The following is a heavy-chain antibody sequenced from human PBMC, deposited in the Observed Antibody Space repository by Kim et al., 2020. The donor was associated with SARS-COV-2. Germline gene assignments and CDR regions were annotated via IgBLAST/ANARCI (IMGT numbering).Heavy chain of an antibody. J-gene: IGHJ4*02. CDR3: AKDRYYGSGSRTGGFDY. CDR2: ISGSGGST. D-gene: IGHD3-10*01. V-gene: IGHV3-23*01. Sequence: GGSLRLSCAASGFTFSSYAMSWVRQAPGKGLEWVSAISGSGGSTYYADSVKGRFTISRDNSKNTLYLQMNSLRAEDTAVYYCAKDRYYGSGSRTGGFDYWGQGTLVTVSS. CDR1: GFTFSSYA.